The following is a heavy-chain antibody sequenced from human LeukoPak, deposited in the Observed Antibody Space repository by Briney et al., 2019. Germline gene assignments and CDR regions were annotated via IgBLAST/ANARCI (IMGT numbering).Heavy chain of an antibody. D-gene: IGHD3-9*01. J-gene: IGHJ3*02. CDR1: GYTLTDLS. CDR3: ANFYNILSGYYKNPGSFDI. CDR2: FNPESGKR. V-gene: IGHV1-24*01. Sequence: GASVRVSCKVSGYTLTDLSIHWLRLTPGKGLEWMGGFNPESGKRIYAEKFQGRVTMPEDRSVNTAYLELTSLKSEDTAVYYCANFYNILSGYYKNPGSFDIWGQGTMVTVSS.